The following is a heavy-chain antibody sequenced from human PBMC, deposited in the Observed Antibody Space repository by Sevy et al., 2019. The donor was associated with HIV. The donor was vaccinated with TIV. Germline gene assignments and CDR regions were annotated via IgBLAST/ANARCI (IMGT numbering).Heavy chain of an antibody. CDR1: GFTFSSYW. Sequence: GGSLRLSCAASGFTFSSYWMSWVRQAPGKGLEWVANIKQDGSQKYYVDSVKGRYTISRYNAKNSLNLQMNSLRAEETAVYYCARDTMVRGVILIDYYYGMDVWGHGTTVTVSS. V-gene: IGHV3-7*01. CDR3: ARDTMVRGVILIDYYYGMDV. CDR2: IKQDGSQK. D-gene: IGHD3-10*01. J-gene: IGHJ6*02.